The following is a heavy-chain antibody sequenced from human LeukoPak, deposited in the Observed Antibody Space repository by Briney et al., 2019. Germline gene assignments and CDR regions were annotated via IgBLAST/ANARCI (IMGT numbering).Heavy chain of an antibody. Sequence: SETLSLTCTISGDSTNTYFWSWIRQPPGKGLEWIGFIYYTGTTNYNPSLKSRVTISVDTSKNQFSLKVSSVTAADTGVYYCASKSTDHGELRFDYWGQGTLVTVSS. D-gene: IGHD4-17*01. CDR3: ASKSTDHGELRFDY. V-gene: IGHV4-59*01. CDR2: IYYTGTT. J-gene: IGHJ4*02. CDR1: GDSTNTYF.